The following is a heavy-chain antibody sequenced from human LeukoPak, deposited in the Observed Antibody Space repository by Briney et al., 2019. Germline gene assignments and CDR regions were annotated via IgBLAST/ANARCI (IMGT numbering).Heavy chain of an antibody. CDR2: ISGSGGST. V-gene: IGHV3-23*01. CDR1: GFTFSTYA. CDR3: AKGDGYNSGDY. Sequence: GGSLRLSCAASGFTFSTYAMTWVRQAPGKGLEWVSAISGSGGSTYYADSVKGRFTISRDNSKNTLYLQMNSLRAEDTAVYYCAKGDGYNSGDYWGQGTLVTVSS. J-gene: IGHJ4*02. D-gene: IGHD5-24*01.